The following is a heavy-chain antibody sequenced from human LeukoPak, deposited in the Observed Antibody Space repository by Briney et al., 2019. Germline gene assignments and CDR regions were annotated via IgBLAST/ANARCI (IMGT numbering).Heavy chain of an antibody. V-gene: IGHV3-53*01. Sequence: PGGSLRLSCAASGFTAGSAYMSWVRQAPGKGLEWVSVIYSGGSSYYADSVKGRFTISRNNSKNTLYLQMNSLRADDTAVYYCAIEEQQQAATLDYWSQGTLVTVSS. J-gene: IGHJ4*02. CDR2: IYSGGSS. CDR1: GFTAGSAY. D-gene: IGHD6-13*01. CDR3: AIEEQQQAATLDY.